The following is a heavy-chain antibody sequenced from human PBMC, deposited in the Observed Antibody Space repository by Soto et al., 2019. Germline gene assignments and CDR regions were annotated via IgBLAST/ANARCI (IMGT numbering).Heavy chain of an antibody. V-gene: IGHV2-5*02. D-gene: IGHD3-3*01. CDR1: GFSLTTSGVG. Sequence: QITLKESGPPVVKPTETLTLTCTFSGFSLTTSGVGVAWVRQSPGKAPEWLALVYWGDDKRYSTSLKSTLTITKDTSNNQRVLTMANVDPADTATYYCAHRVLRTVFGLVTTTAIYFDFWGQGTPVVVSS. CDR2: VYWGDDK. CDR3: AHRVLRTVFGLVTTTAIYFDF. J-gene: IGHJ4*02.